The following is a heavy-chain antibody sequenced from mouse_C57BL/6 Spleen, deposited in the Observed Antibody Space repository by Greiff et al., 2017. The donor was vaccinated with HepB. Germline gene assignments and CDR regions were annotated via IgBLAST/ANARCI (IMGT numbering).Heavy chain of an antibody. CDR3: AIYYDYDFDY. J-gene: IGHJ2*01. V-gene: IGHV1-64*01. Sequence: QVQLQQPGAELVKPGASVKLSCKASGYTFTSYWMHWVKQRPGQGLEWIGMIHPNSGSTNYNEKFKSKATLTVDKSSNTAYMQLSSLTSEDSAVYYCAIYYDYDFDYWGQGTTLTVSS. CDR1: GYTFTSYW. CDR2: IHPNSGST. D-gene: IGHD2-4*01.